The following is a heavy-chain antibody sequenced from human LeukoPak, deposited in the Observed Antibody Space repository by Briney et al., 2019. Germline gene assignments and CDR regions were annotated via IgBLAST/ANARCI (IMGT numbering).Heavy chain of an antibody. V-gene: IGHV4-61*02. CDR2: IYTGGST. J-gene: IGHJ4*02. CDR3: ARGLTVLRFLEWLVFGY. CDR1: GGSISSGSYY. D-gene: IGHD3-3*01. Sequence: SETLSLTCTVSGGSISSGSYYWSWIRQPAGKGLEWIGRIYTGGSTNYNPSLKSRVTISVDTSKNQFSLKLSSVTAADTAVYYCARGLTVLRFLEWLVFGYWGQGTLVTVSS.